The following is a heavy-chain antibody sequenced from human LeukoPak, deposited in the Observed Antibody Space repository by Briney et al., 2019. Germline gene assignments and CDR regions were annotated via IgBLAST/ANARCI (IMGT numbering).Heavy chain of an antibody. V-gene: IGHV1-69*13. D-gene: IGHD4-23*01. J-gene: IGHJ4*02. CDR3: ARGWLAETMVVTPYNN. CDR2: IIPIFGTA. CDR1: GGTFSSYA. Sequence: SVKVSCKASGGTFSSYAISWVRQAPGQGLEWMGGIIPIFGTANYARKFQGRVTITAVESTSTAYMEVSSLRSEDTAVYYCARGWLAETMVVTPYNNWGQGTLVTVSS.